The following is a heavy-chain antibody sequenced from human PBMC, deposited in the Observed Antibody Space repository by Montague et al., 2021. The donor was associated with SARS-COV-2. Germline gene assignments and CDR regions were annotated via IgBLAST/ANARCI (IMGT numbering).Heavy chain of an antibody. CDR1: GFGFNNYW. Sequence: SLRLSCAASGFGFNNYWMAWVRQTPGKGLEWVANIRKDATKISYVDSVKGRFTISRDNAKNSLYLEMNSLRAEDAAVYYCARDQNYDSSGQYYDVFDLWGQGTRVAVSS. V-gene: IGHV3-7*01. J-gene: IGHJ3*01. CDR3: ARDQNYDSSGQYYDVFDL. D-gene: IGHD3-22*01. CDR2: IRKDATKI.